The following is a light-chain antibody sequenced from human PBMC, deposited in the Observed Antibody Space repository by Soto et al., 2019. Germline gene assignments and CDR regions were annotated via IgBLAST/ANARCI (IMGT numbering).Light chain of an antibody. CDR2: RNN. V-gene: IGLV1-44*01. J-gene: IGLJ3*02. CDR3: QSYDIRLSAGV. Sequence: QSVLTQPPSASGTPGQRVTISCSGSSSNIGSNTVNWYQQLPGTAPKLLIYRNNQRPSGVPDRLSGSKSGTSASLAISGLQSEDEADYYCQSYDIRLSAGVFGGGTKLTVL. CDR1: SSNIGSNT.